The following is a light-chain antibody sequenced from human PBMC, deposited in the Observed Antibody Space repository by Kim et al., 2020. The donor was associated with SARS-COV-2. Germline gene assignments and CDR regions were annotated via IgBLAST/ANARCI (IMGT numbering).Light chain of an antibody. CDR3: QQHDTYPLT. Sequence: SASVGDRVTITCRASQNVNSWLAWYQQKPGEAPKLLIHKVSNSESGVPSRFSGSGSGAEFTLTISSLQPDDIATYYCQQHDTYPLTFGQGTKLEI. CDR1: QNVNSW. CDR2: KVS. J-gene: IGKJ2*01. V-gene: IGKV1-5*03.